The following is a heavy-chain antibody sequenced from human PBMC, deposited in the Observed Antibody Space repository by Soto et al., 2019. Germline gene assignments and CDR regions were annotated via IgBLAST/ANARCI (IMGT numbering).Heavy chain of an antibody. CDR3: ASAGAAALNY. D-gene: IGHD2-2*01. CDR2: TSYDEGNK. CDR1: GFTFSGYA. Sequence: GGSLRLSCAASGFTFSGYAMHWVRQAPGKGLEWMAVTSYDEGNKYYADSVKGRFTISRDNSKNTLYLQMNSLRAEDTAVYYCASAGAAALNYWGQGTLVTVSS. J-gene: IGHJ4*02. V-gene: IGHV3-30-3*01.